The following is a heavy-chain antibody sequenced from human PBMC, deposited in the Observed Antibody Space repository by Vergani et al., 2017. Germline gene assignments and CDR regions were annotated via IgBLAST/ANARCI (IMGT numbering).Heavy chain of an antibody. V-gene: IGHV4-30-2*05. CDR3: ARTGYGDYHDY. CDR2: IYYSGST. Sequence: QLQLQESDSRLVNPSQTLSLTCTLSGDAISRDTYSWNWVRQPPGKPLEWIGYIYYSGSTYYNPSLKSRVTISVDTSKNQFSLKLSSVTAADTAVYCCARTGYGDYHDYWGQGTLVTVSS. J-gene: IGHJ4*02. CDR1: GDAISRDTYS. D-gene: IGHD4-17*01.